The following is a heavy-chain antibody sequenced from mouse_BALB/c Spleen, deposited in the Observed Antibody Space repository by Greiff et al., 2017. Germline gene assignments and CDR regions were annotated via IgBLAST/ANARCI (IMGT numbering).Heavy chain of an antibody. Sequence: QVQLQQSGAELVRPGPSVKVSCKASGYAFTNYLIEWVKQRPGQGLEWIGVINPGSGGTNYNEKFKGKATLTADKSSSTAYMQLSSLTSDDSAVYFCARGGLRYDSRFAYWGQGTLVTVSA. V-gene: IGHV1-54*01. CDR1: GYAFTNYL. CDR2: INPGSGGT. J-gene: IGHJ3*01. CDR3: ARGGLRYDSRFAY. D-gene: IGHD2-14*01.